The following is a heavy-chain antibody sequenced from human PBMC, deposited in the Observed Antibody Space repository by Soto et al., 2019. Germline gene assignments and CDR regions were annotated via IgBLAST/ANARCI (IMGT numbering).Heavy chain of an antibody. V-gene: IGHV4-39*01. D-gene: IGHD2-2*01. CDR1: GGSIRDDTYY. CDR2: IYYSGTS. J-gene: IGHJ5*02. Sequence: SETLSLTCTVSGGSIRDDTYYWGWIRQPPGKGLEWIGSIYYSGTSSYNPSLKSRVTMSVDTSKKQLSLRLSSVTAADTAAYYCARLHCYSPNCVPLDPWGQGTLVTVSS. CDR3: ARLHCYSPNCVPLDP.